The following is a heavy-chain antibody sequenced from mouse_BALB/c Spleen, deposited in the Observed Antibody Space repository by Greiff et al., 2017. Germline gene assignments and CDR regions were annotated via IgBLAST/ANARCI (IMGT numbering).Heavy chain of an antibody. D-gene: IGHD2-1*01. CDR1: GYTFTSYW. CDR3: ARDEGNYDYAMDY. CDR2: IYPGDGDT. J-gene: IGHJ4*01. Sequence: QVQLKESGAELARPGASVKLSCKASGYTFTSYWMQWVKQRPGQGLEWIGAIYPGDGDTRYTQKFKGKATLTADKSSSTAYMQLSSLASEDSAVYYCARDEGNYDYAMDYGGQGTSVTVSS. V-gene: IGHV1-87*01.